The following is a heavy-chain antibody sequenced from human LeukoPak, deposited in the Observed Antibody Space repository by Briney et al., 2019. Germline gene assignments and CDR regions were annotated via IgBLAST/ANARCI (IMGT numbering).Heavy chain of an antibody. Sequence: GASVKVSCKASGYTFTSYGISWVRQAPGQGLEWMGWISAYNGNTNYAQRLQGRVTMTTDTSTSTAYMELRSLRSDDTAVYYCAREGLRDIVVVPAAYYYYGMDVWGQGTTVTVSS. CDR3: AREGLRDIVVVPAAYYYYGMDV. J-gene: IGHJ6*02. CDR2: ISAYNGNT. V-gene: IGHV1-18*01. CDR1: GYTFTSYG. D-gene: IGHD2-2*01.